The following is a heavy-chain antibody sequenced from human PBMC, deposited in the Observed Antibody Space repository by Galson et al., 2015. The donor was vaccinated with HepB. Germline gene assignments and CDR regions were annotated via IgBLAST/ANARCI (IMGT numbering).Heavy chain of an antibody. CDR2: IKNDGSEK. J-gene: IGHJ4*02. CDR3: ARGRFGTSSFYYFDY. CDR1: GFTFSNYW. Sequence: SLRLSCAASGFTFSNYWMTWVRQAPGKGLEWVANIKNDGSEKYYGDSVRGRFTISRDDAKKSLYLQMNSLRADDTAVYYCARGRFGTSSFYYFDYWGPGSVVAVSS. D-gene: IGHD6-6*01. V-gene: IGHV3-7*04.